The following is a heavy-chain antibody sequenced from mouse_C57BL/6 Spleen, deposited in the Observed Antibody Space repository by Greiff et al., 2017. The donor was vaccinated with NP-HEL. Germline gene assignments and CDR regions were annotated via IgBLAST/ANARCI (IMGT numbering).Heavy chain of an antibody. CDR2: IRLKSDNYAT. Sequence: EVHLVESGGGLVQPGGSMKLSCVASGFTFSNYWMNWVRQSPEKGLEWVAQIRLKSDNYATHYAESVKGRFTISRDDSKSSVYLQMNNLRAEDTGIYYCTPDYYGSSYDFAYWGQGTLVTVSA. CDR1: GFTFSNYW. D-gene: IGHD1-1*01. CDR3: TPDYYGSSYDFAY. V-gene: IGHV6-3*01. J-gene: IGHJ3*01.